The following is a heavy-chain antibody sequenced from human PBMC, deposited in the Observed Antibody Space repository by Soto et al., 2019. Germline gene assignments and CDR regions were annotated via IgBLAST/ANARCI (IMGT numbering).Heavy chain of an antibody. Sequence: PSETLSLTCAVYGGSFSGYYWSWIRQPPGKGLEWIGEINHSGSTNYNPSLKSRVNISVDTSKNQFSMKLSSVTAADTVVYYCARGNWNHYYYYGMDVWGQGTTVTVSS. J-gene: IGHJ6*02. CDR1: GGSFSGYY. D-gene: IGHD1-1*01. CDR2: INHSGST. CDR3: ARGNWNHYYYYGMDV. V-gene: IGHV4-34*01.